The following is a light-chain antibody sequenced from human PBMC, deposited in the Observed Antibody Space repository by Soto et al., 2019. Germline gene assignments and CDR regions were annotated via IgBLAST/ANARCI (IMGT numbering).Light chain of an antibody. J-gene: IGKJ2*02. CDR3: QQTYTTPRT. CDR1: QSISNS. Sequence: DIQMTQSPSSVSASAGDRVTITCRASQSISNSLNWYQQTPGIAPKLLIYAASSLQGGVPSRFSGSRSGTHFTLTISSLHPEDFATYFCQQTYTTPRTFGQGTKLEI. V-gene: IGKV1-39*01. CDR2: AAS.